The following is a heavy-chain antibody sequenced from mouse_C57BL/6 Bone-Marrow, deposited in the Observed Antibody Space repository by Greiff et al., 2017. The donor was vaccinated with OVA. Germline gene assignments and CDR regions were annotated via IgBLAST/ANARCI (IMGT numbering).Heavy chain of an antibody. CDR3: TRESLSTVVAPYAMDY. Sequence: DVKLVESGEGLVKPGGSLKLSCAASGFTFSSYAMSWVRQTPEKRLEWVAYISSGGDYIYYADTVKGRFTISRDNARNTLYLQMSSLKSEDTAMYYCTRESLSTVVAPYAMDYWGQGTSVTVSS. J-gene: IGHJ4*01. CDR1: GFTFSSYA. V-gene: IGHV5-9-1*02. D-gene: IGHD1-1*01. CDR2: ISSGGDYI.